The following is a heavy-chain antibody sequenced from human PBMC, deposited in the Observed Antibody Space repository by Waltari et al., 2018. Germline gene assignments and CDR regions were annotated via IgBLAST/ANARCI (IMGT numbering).Heavy chain of an antibody. CDR1: EFTFSDAW. J-gene: IGHJ4*02. Sequence: EVHLVESGGGLVMPGGSLRLSCAASEFTFSDAWMSWVRQAPGKGLEWGGRNRRKADGGTTDYAAPVKGRFTISREESKNTLYLQMNSLKTEDTAVYYCTTHPPGPDYWGQGTLVTVSS. CDR3: TTHPPGPDY. V-gene: IGHV3-15*01. CDR2: NRRKADGGTT.